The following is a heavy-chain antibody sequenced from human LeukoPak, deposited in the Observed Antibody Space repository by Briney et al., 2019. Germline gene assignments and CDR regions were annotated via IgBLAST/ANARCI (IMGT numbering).Heavy chain of an antibody. CDR3: AREDYGGNSGSLDY. Sequence: ASVKVSCKASGYTFTGYYMHWVRQAPGQGLEWMGWINPNSGGTNYAQKFRGRVTMTRDTSISTAYMELSRLRSDDTAVYYCAREDYGGNSGSLDYWGQGTLVTVSS. J-gene: IGHJ4*02. CDR1: GYTFTGYY. CDR2: INPNSGGT. V-gene: IGHV1-2*02. D-gene: IGHD4-23*01.